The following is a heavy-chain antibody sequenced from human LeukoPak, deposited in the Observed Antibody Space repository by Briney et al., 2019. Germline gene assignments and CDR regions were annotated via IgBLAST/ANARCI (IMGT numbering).Heavy chain of an antibody. V-gene: IGHV3-30*18. CDR3: AKGIDSSGYWADY. J-gene: IGHJ4*02. D-gene: IGHD3-22*01. Sequence: PGRSLRLSCAASGFTFTNYGMHWVRQAPGKGLEWVALISYDGSDKNYADSVKGRFTISRDNSKNTLYMQMNSLRAEGTAVYYCAKGIDSSGYWADYWGQGTLVTVSS. CDR2: ISYDGSDK. CDR1: GFTFTNYG.